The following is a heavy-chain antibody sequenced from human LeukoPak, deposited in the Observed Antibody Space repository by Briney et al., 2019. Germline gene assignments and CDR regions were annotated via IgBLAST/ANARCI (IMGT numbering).Heavy chain of an antibody. V-gene: IGHV1-2*02. J-gene: IGHJ4*02. Sequence: ASVTVSCKASGYTFTGYYMHWVQQAPGQGLAGMGWTNPNSGGTNFAQKFQGRVTMTRDTSISTAYMELSRLRSDDTAVYYCARQPFLYWLLSLDYWGQGTLVTVSS. D-gene: IGHD3/OR15-3a*01. CDR2: TNPNSGGT. CDR3: ARQPFLYWLLSLDY. CDR1: GYTFTGYY.